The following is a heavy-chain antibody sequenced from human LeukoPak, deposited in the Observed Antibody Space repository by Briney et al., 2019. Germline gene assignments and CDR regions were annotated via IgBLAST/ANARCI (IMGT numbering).Heavy chain of an antibody. CDR1: GFTLSSYW. CDR3: ARVGYDLDY. CDR2: INGDGSTT. D-gene: IGHD3-3*01. Sequence: GGSLRLSCAASGFTLSSYWMHWVRQAPGKGLVWVSRINGDGSTTTYADSVKGRFTISRDNAKNTVYLQMNSLRAEDTAVYYCARVGYDLDYWGQGTLVTVSS. V-gene: IGHV3-74*01. J-gene: IGHJ4*02.